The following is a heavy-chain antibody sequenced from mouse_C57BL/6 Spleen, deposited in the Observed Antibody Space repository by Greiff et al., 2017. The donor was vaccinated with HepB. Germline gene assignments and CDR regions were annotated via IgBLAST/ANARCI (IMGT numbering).Heavy chain of an antibody. J-gene: IGHJ2*01. CDR3: ARHQSLTGIDY. D-gene: IGHD4-1*01. CDR1: GFTFSSYG. CDR2: ISSGGSYT. V-gene: IGHV5-6*01. Sequence: EVQRVESGGDLVKPGGSLKLSCAASGFTFSSYGMSWVRQTPDKRLEWVATISSGGSYTYYPDSVKGRFTISRDNAKNTLYLQMSSLKSEDTAMYYCARHQSLTGIDYWGQSTTLTVSS.